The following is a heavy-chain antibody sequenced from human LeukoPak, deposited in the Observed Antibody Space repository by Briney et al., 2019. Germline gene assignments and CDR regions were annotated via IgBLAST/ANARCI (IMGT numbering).Heavy chain of an antibody. CDR3: AKRTMSAFDS. CDR2: ISGSGNGT. Sequence: GGSLRLSCAASGFTFSSYAMNWVRQAPGKGLEWLSGISGSGNGTHYADSVKGRFIISRDNSKNMVYLQMNSLTVEDTATYYCAKRTMSAFDSWGQGTLLIVSS. J-gene: IGHJ4*02. CDR1: GFTFSSYA. V-gene: IGHV3-23*01.